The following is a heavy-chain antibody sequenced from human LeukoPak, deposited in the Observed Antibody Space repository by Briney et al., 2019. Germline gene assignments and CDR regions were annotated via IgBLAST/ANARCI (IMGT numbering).Heavy chain of an antibody. V-gene: IGHV3-48*02. J-gene: IGHJ4*02. Sequence: GGSLRLSCAASGFTFSTYNMNWVRQAPGKGLEWVSYISSSSSIIYYADSVKGRFTISRDDAKNSLYLQMNSLRDEDTAVYYCARWFSTGRGFFDYWGQGILVTVSS. D-gene: IGHD6-19*01. CDR2: ISSSSSII. CDR3: ARWFSTGRGFFDY. CDR1: GFTFSTYN.